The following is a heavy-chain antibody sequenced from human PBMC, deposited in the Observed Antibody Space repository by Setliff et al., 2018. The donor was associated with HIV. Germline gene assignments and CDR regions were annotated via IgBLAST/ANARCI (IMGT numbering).Heavy chain of an antibody. CDR1: RFDFNNYW. Sequence: GESLKISCAASRFDFNNYWMCWVRQAPGKGLEWVANIGQDGSEKNYVDSVKGRFTISRDNTKNSMDLQMNSLRAEDTAVYYCAKIQNPQGYYYDSSGYYPHPGSPDYWGQGTLVTVSS. V-gene: IGHV3-7*01. J-gene: IGHJ4*02. CDR2: IGQDGSEK. CDR3: AKIQNPQGYYYDSSGYYPHPGSPDY. D-gene: IGHD3-22*01.